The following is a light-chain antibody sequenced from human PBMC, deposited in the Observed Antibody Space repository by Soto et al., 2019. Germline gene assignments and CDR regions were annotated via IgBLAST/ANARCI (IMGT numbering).Light chain of an antibody. Sequence: EIVLTQSPGTLSLSPGERATLCYRASQSVSSSYLAWYQQKPGQAPRLLIYGASYRATGIPDRFSGSGSGTDFTLTINSLQAEDVAVYYCQQYYRTPQTFGQGTKVDIK. CDR1: QSVSSSY. J-gene: IGKJ2*01. CDR2: GAS. V-gene: IGKV3-20*01. CDR3: QQYYRTPQT.